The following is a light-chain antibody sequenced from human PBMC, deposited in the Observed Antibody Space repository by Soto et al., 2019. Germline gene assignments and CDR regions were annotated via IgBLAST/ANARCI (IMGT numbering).Light chain of an antibody. J-gene: IGKJ4*01. CDR1: QSLNSH. CDR2: DAS. CDR3: HQRNNWPLT. V-gene: IGKV3-11*01. Sequence: EIVLTQSPATLSLSPGAGATLSCRASQSLNSHLAWYQQKAGQAPRLLIYDASNRATGVPARFSGSGSGTDFTLTISSLEPEDFAVYYCHQRNNWPLTFGGGTKLDIK.